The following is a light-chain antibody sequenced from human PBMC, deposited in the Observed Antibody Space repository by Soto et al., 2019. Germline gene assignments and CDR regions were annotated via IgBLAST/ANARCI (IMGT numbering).Light chain of an antibody. CDR1: QTITTY. V-gene: IGKV1-39*01. Sequence: DIQMTQSPSSLSASVGDRVTISCRASQTITTYLNWYQQKPGKAPKLLIYAASSLHSGVPSRFSGSGSGTDCTLTISSLQPEDFAAYYCQQTCSALWTFGQGTKLEIK. CDR2: AAS. CDR3: QQTCSALWT. J-gene: IGKJ1*01.